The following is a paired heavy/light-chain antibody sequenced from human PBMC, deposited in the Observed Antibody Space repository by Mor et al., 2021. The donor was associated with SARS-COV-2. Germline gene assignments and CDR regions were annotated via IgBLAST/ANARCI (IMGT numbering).Heavy chain of an antibody. V-gene: IGHV4-39*01. CDR2: IYYSGST. CDR1: GGSISSTNYY. D-gene: IGHD3-22*01. CDR3: ARHPEAYYFDSSGYYYFDF. Sequence: QLRLQESGPGLVEPSETLSLTCTVSGGSISSTNYYWAWIRQPPGKGLEWIGSIYYSGSTYYNPSLRSRVTISVDTSKTQFSLKLSSVTAADTAVYYCARHPEAYYFDSSGYYYFDFWGQGTLVTVSS. J-gene: IGHJ4*02.
Light chain of an antibody. CDR1: RSVLNSSNNRNY. Sequence: DIVMTQSPDSLVVSPGGRATINCKSSRSVLNSSNNRNYLAWYQLKPGQPPKLLIYWASTRESGVPDRFSGSGSGTDFTLTISSLQAEDVAVYYCQQYYSSSYTFGQGTKLEIK. CDR2: WAS. V-gene: IGKV4-1*01. J-gene: IGKJ2*01. CDR3: QQYYSSSYT.